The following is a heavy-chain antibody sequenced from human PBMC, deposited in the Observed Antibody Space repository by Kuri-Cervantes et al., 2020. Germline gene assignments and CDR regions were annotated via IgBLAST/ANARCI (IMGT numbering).Heavy chain of an antibody. J-gene: IGHJ3*02. CDR3: ARVGVEVGATMSYPAFDI. D-gene: IGHD1-26*01. CDR1: GYTFTSYG. V-gene: IGHV1-2*02. CDR2: INPNSGGT. Sequence: ASVKVSCKASGYTFTSYGISWVRQAPGQGLEWMGWINPNSGGTNYAQKFQGRVTMTRDTSISTAYMELSRLRSDDTAVYYCARVGVEVGATMSYPAFDIWGQGTMVTVSS.